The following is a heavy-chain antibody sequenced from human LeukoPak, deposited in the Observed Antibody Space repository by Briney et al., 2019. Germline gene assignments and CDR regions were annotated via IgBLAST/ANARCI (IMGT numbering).Heavy chain of an antibody. Sequence: GGSLRLSCAASGFTFSSYSMNWVRQAPGKGLEWVSSISSSSYIYYADSVKGRFTISRDNAKNSLYLQMNSLRAEDTAVYYCARVMEYYYDSSGYDYWGQGTLVTVSS. CDR2: ISSSSYI. CDR3: ARVMEYYYDSSGYDY. D-gene: IGHD3-22*01. J-gene: IGHJ4*02. CDR1: GFTFSSYS. V-gene: IGHV3-21*01.